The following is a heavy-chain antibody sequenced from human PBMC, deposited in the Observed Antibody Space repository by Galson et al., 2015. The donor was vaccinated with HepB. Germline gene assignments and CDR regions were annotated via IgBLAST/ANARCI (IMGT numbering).Heavy chain of an antibody. D-gene: IGHD7-27*01. CDR1: GFTFSSSW. CDR2: INSDGTNT. CDR3: ARDPPNTGDYFDY. Sequence: SLRLSCAASGFTFSSSWMHWARQDPGKGLVWVSGINSDGTNTKYADSVKGRFTISRDNAGNTLSLQMNNLRVEDTAVYYCARDPPNTGDYFDYWGQGSLVTVSS. J-gene: IGHJ4*02. V-gene: IGHV3-74*01.